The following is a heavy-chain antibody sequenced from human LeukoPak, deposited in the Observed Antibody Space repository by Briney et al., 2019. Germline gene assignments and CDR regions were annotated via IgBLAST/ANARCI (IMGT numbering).Heavy chain of an antibody. CDR1: GGSISTYY. V-gene: IGHV4-4*07. CDR2: IYTSGST. Sequence: RPSETLSLTCTASGGSISTYYWNWLRQPAGKGLEWIGRIYTSGSTNYNASLKSRVTLSLDTSKNQFSLKLTSVTAADTAVYYCARWITTQGTFDIWAQGTMVTVSS. CDR3: ARWITTQGTFDI. D-gene: IGHD1-1*01. J-gene: IGHJ3*02.